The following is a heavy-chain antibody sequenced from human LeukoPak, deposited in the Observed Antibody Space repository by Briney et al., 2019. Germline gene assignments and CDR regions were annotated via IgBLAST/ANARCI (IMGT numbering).Heavy chain of an antibody. J-gene: IGHJ4*02. V-gene: IGHV1-2*02. CDR2: INPNSGGT. CDR3: ARLDYYGSGSYFDY. D-gene: IGHD3-10*01. CDR1: GYTFTGYY. Sequence: ASVKVSCRASGYTFTGYYMHWVRQAPGQGLEWMGWINPNSGGTNYAQKFQGRVTMTRETSISTAYMELSRLRSDDTAVYYCARLDYYGSGSYFDYWGQGTLVTVSS.